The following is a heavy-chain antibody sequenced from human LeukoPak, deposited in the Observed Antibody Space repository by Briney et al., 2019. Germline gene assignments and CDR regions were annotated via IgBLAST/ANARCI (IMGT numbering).Heavy chain of an antibody. J-gene: IGHJ4*02. CDR3: ASGGKSSYDNFDY. V-gene: IGHV4-61*02. Sequence: SETLSLTCTVSGGSISSSSYYWGWIRQPAGKGLEWIGRIYTSGSTNYNPSLKSRVTMSVDTSKNQFSLKLSSVTAADTAVYYCASGGKSSYDNFDYWGQGTLVTVSS. D-gene: IGHD5-12*01. CDR1: GGSISSSSYY. CDR2: IYTSGST.